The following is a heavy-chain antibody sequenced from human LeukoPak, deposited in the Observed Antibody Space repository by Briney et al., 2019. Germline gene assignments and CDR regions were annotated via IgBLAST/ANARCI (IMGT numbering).Heavy chain of an antibody. CDR2: ISGYNGNT. J-gene: IGHJ4*02. Sequence: ASVKVSCKASGYTFSSYAINWVRQAPGQGLEWMEWISGYNGNTNHAQKFQGRVTMTTDTSTSTAYMELRSLRSDDTAVYYCARYRAYCGGDCSPGDFDYWGQGTLVTVSS. D-gene: IGHD2-21*02. CDR3: ARYRAYCGGDCSPGDFDY. CDR1: GYTFSSYA. V-gene: IGHV1-18*01.